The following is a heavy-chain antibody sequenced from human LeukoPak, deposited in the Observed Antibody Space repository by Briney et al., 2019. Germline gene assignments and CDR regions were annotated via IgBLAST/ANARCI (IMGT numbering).Heavy chain of an antibody. J-gene: IGHJ3*02. CDR1: GFTVSSNY. CDR3: ARSGRGGAFDI. Sequence: PGGSLRLSCAASGFTVSSNYMSWVRQGPGKGLVWVSRIYSDGSRTTYADSVKGRFTISGDNAKNTLYLQMNSLRAEDTAVYYCARSGRGGAFDIWGHGTMVTVSS. D-gene: IGHD1-26*01. V-gene: IGHV3-74*01. CDR2: IYSDGSRT.